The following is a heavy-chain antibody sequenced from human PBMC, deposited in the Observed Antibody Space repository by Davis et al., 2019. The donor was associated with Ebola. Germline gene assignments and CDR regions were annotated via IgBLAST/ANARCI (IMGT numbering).Heavy chain of an antibody. CDR2: ISTSGGST. Sequence: GESLKISCAASGFTFRNYAMTWVRQAPGKGLEWVSGISTSGGSTYYADSVQGRFTISRDNSKNTVFLQMKSLRAEDSALYYCAKAYWGQDSSKPFDSWGQGTRVTVSS. J-gene: IGHJ4*02. V-gene: IGHV3-23*01. D-gene: IGHD3-16*01. CDR3: AKAYWGQDSSKPFDS. CDR1: GFTFRNYA.